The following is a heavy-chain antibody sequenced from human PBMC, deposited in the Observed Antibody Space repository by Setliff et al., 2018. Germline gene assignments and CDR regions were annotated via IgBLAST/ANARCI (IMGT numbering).Heavy chain of an antibody. CDR2: INHSGST. CDR3: ARDRITIFGVVIPFDY. D-gene: IGHD3-3*01. CDR1: GGSFSGYY. V-gene: IGHV4-34*01. J-gene: IGHJ4*02. Sequence: SETLSLTCAVYGGSFSGYYWSWIRQPPGKGLEWIGEINHSGSTNYNPSLKSRVTISVDTSKNQFSLKLGSVTAADTAVYYCARDRITIFGVVIPFDYWGQGTLVTVSS.